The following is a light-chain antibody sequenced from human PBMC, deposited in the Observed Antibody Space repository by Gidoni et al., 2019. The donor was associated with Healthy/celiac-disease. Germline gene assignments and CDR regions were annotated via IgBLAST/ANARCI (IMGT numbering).Light chain of an antibody. CDR1: QSVSSN. Sequence: EIVMTQSPDTLSVSPGERATLSCRASQSVSSNLAWYQQKPGQAPRLLIYGASTRATGIPARFSGSGSGTEFTLTISSLQSEDFAVYYCQQYNNWHPWTFGQGTKVEIK. CDR2: GAS. CDR3: QQYNNWHPWT. V-gene: IGKV3-15*01. J-gene: IGKJ1*01.